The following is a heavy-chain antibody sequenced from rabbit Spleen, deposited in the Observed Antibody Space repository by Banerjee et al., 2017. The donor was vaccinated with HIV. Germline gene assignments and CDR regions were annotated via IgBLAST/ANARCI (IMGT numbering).Heavy chain of an antibody. Sequence: QSLEESGGGLVQPEGSLTLTCTASGFSFNKNYYMCWVRQAPGKGLEWIGYIEPIFDNAYYASWVNGRFTISSHNAQNTLYLQLNSLTAADTATYFCVRDRANIGGDYGPYYFDLWGPGTLVTVS. J-gene: IGHJ4*01. CDR2: IEPIFDNA. CDR1: GFSFNKNYY. V-gene: IGHV1S40*01. CDR3: VRDRANIGGDYGPYYFDL. D-gene: IGHD2-1*01.